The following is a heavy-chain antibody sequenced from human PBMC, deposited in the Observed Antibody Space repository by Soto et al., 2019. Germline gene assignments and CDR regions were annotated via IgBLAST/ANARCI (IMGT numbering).Heavy chain of an antibody. D-gene: IGHD6-19*01. J-gene: IGHJ4*02. CDR3: ASQATGWYPDY. Sequence: SETLSLTCTVSGSSISSGGYYWRWIRQQPGKGLEWIGYIYDGGSTYYNPSLKSRVTISLDTSKNQFSLNLSSVTAADTAVYYCASQATGWYPDYWGQGTQVTVSS. CDR1: GSSISSGGYY. V-gene: IGHV4-31*03. CDR2: IYDGGST.